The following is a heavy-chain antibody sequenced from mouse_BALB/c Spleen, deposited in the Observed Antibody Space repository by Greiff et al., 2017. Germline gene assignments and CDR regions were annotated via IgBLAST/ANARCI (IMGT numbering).Heavy chain of an antibody. V-gene: IGHV1-20*02. Sequence: VQLQQSGPELVKPGASVKISCKASGYSFTGYFMNWVMQSHGKSLEWIGRINPYNGDTFYNQKFKGKATLTVDKSSSTAHMELRCLASEDSAVYYGARGGYDYGLRYFDYWGQGTTVTVSA. D-gene: IGHD1-1*01. J-gene: IGHJ2*01. CDR1: GYSFTGYF. CDR3: ARGGYDYGLRYFDY. CDR2: INPYNGDT.